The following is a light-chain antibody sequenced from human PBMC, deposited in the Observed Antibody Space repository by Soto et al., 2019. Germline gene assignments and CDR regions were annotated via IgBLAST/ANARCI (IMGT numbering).Light chain of an antibody. CDR3: QLWKRSVDHVI. J-gene: IGLJ2*01. Sequence: SYVLTQSPSVSVAPGETATITCGGRNIGSKSVHWYQQKPGQAPVLVMYYDNDRPSGIPERFSGSNSGDTATLTISRVEAGDEADYYCQLWKRSVDHVIFGGGTKLTVL. CDR2: YDN. V-gene: IGLV3-21*01. CDR1: NIGSKS.